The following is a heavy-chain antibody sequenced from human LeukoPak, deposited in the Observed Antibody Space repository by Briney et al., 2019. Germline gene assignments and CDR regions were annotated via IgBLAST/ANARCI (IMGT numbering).Heavy chain of an antibody. J-gene: IGHJ4*02. Sequence: LTGGSLTLSCAASGFTFSNYGMNWVRQAPGKGLEWVAVIWSDGRNKYYADSVKGRFTISRDNSKNTLYLQMNSLRADDTAVYYCAKNGVYCDVHCPADYWGQGTLVTVSS. CDR2: IWSDGRNK. D-gene: IGHD2-21*02. CDR1: GFTFSNYG. CDR3: AKNGVYCDVHCPADY. V-gene: IGHV3-33*06.